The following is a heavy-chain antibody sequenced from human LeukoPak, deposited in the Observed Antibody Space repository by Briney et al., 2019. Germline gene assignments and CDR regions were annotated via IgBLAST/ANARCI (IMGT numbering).Heavy chain of an antibody. J-gene: IGHJ4*02. CDR1: GGSFSGYY. CDR2: INHSGST. Sequence: PSETLSLTCAVYGGSFSGYYWSWIRQPPGKGLEWIGEINHSGSTNYNPSLKSRVTISVDTSKNQFSLKLSSVTAADTAVYYCASSVVVVPAATSHNWNPLGWGQGTLVTVSS. CDR3: ASSVVVVPAATSHNWNPLG. D-gene: IGHD2-2*01. V-gene: IGHV4-34*01.